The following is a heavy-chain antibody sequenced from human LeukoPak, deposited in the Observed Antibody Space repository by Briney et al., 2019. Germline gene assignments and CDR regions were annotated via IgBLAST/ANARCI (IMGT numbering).Heavy chain of an antibody. V-gene: IGHV1-18*01. CDR1: GYTFTSYG. J-gene: IGHJ5*02. CDR2: ISAYNGNT. CDR3: ARGQLSSSWYYSWFDP. D-gene: IGHD6-13*01. Sequence: GASVKVSCKASGYTFTSYGISWVRQAPGQGLEWMGWISAYNGNTNYAQKFQGRVTITADKSTSTAYMELSSLRSEDTAVYYCARGQLSSSWYYSWFDPWGQGTLVTVSS.